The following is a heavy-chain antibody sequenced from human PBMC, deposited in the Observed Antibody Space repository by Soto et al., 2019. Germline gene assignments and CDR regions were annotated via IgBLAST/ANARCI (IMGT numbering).Heavy chain of an antibody. J-gene: IGHJ4*02. D-gene: IGHD1-7*01. CDR2: ISANGQGI. V-gene: IGHV3-23*01. Sequence: PGGSLRLSCAASGFTFSTYALSWVRQAPGKGLEWVSAISANGQGIYYADSVRGRFTISRDNSKNTIFLHMDSLRAEDTAVYYCAKDRNYPRDQFHYWGQGTLVTDSS. CDR3: AKDRNYPRDQFHY. CDR1: GFTFSTYA.